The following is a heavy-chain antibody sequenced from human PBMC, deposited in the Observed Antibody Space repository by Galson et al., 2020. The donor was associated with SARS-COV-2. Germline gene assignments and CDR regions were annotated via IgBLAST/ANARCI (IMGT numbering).Heavy chain of an antibody. Sequence: SETLSLTRTVPGGSISSSSHYWGSTRQHPGNGLGWLGSIYSSGSTYYNPSLKSRATISVATSKNQFSLKLTSVTAADTAVYYCAGGQRVELAPRCYGMDFWGQGTTVTVSS. CDR2: IYSSGST. CDR1: GGSISSSSHY. J-gene: IGHJ6*02. D-gene: IGHD6-6*01. V-gene: IGHV4-39*01. CDR3: AGGQRVELAPRCYGMDF.